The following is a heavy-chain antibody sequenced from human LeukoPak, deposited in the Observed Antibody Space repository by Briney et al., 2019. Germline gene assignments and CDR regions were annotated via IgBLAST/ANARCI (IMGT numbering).Heavy chain of an antibody. CDR3: ARDLRVVITTWFLDY. D-gene: IGHD3-22*01. J-gene: IGHJ4*02. CDR1: GYTFTGYY. CDR2: INPSSGNT. V-gene: IGHV1-18*04. Sequence: GASVTVSCKASGYTFTGYYMHWVRQAPGQGLEWMGWINPSSGNTNYAQKLQGRVTMTTDTSTSTAYMELRSLRSDDTAVYYCARDLRVVITTWFLDYWGQGTLVTVSS.